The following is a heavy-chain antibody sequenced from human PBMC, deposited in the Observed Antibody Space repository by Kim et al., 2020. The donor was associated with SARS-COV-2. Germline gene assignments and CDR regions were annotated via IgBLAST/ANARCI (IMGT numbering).Heavy chain of an antibody. CDR3: ARDQLQITRFPLGRDYGGNSNACDI. Sequence: SETLSLTCTVSGGSVSSGSYYWSWIRQPPGKGLEWIGYIYYSGSTNYNPSLKSRVTISVDTSKNQFSLKLSSVTAADTAVYYCARDQLQITRFPLGRDYGGNSNACDIWGQGTMVTVSS. V-gene: IGHV4-61*01. CDR2: IYYSGST. CDR1: GGSVSSGSYY. D-gene: IGHD4-17*01. J-gene: IGHJ3*02.